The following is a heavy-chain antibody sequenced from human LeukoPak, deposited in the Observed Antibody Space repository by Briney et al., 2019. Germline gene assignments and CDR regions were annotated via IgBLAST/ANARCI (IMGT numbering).Heavy chain of an antibody. D-gene: IGHD3-16*01. V-gene: IGHV1-2*02. J-gene: IGHJ4*02. CDR1: GYIFSDYY. Sequence: GASVKVSCKASGYIFSDYYIHWVRQAPGRGFEWMGWIIRYSGATKFAQKFQGRVTLTRDTSISTAYVELTNLASDDTAVYYCVSWGGGNSDGGFFDYWGQGTLVIVSS. CDR2: IIRYSGAT. CDR3: VSWGGGNSDGGFFDY.